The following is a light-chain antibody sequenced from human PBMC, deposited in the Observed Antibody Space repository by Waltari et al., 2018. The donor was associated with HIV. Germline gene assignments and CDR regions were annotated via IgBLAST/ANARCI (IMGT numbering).Light chain of an antibody. J-gene: IGLJ3*02. CDR2: EDN. CDR3: QSYDTKTHWV. V-gene: IGLV6-57*01. CDR1: SGSIGSNY. Sequence: FMLTQPHSVSGSAGKTVTISCTRYSGSIGSNYVQWFQQRPCSSPRTLIFEDNQRPSGVSDRFSASIDCSSNSASLTISGLKTEDEGHYYCQSYDTKTHWVFGGGSKLTVL.